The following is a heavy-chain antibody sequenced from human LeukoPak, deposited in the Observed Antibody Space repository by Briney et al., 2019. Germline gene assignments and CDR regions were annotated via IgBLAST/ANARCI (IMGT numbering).Heavy chain of an antibody. CDR3: ARGDPALGEGDV. V-gene: IGHV1-2*02. Sequence: ASVKVSCKASGYTFTSYYMHWVRQAPGQGLEWMGWINPNSGGTNYAQKFQGRVTMTRDTSISTAYMELSRLRSDDTAVYYCARGDPALGEGDVWGQGTTVTVSS. D-gene: IGHD3-10*01. CDR2: INPNSGGT. CDR1: GYTFTSYY. J-gene: IGHJ6*02.